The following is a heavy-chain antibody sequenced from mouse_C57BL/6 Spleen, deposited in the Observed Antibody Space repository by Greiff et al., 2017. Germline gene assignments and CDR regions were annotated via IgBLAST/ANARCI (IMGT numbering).Heavy chain of an antibody. J-gene: IGHJ2*01. CDR2: SYPGDGDT. D-gene: IGHD3-1*01. CDR1: GYAFSSSW. V-gene: IGHV1-82*01. CDR3: ARPGDEGAYFDY. Sequence: QVQLQQSGPELVKPGASVKISCKASGYAFSSSWMNWVKQRPGKGLEWIGRSYPGDGDTTYNGKFKGKATLTADKSSSTAYMQLRSLTSEDSAVYFCARPGDEGAYFDYWGQGTTLTVSS.